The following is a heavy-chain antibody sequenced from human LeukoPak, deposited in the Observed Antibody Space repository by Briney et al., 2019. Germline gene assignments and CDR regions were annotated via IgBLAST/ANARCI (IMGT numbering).Heavy chain of an antibody. Sequence: GGSLRLSCAASGFTFSSYSMNWVRQAPGKGLEWVSSISSSSSNYLYYADSVKGRFTISRDNAKNSLYLQMNSLRAEDTAVYYCARGNPRRVVPAANYDILTGYYYYWGQGTLVTVSS. J-gene: IGHJ4*02. CDR2: ISSSSSNYL. CDR3: ARGNPRRVVPAANYDILTGYYYY. CDR1: GFTFSSYS. V-gene: IGHV3-21*01. D-gene: IGHD3-9*01.